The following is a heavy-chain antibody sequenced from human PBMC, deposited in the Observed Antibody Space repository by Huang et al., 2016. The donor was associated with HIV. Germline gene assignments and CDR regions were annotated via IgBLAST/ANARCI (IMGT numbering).Heavy chain of an antibody. CDR2: IYPGDSDN. CDR1: GYTFNGYW. Sequence: EVQLVQSGAVVKKPGESLKISCKGSGYTFNGYWIGWVRQMPGKGLELMGIIYPGDSDNTYSPSFQGQVTNSADKSISTAYVQGSGLKASDTAMYYCARQGVGDFVVEPTGLGAFDIWGQGTMVTVSS. CDR3: ARQGVGDFVVEPTGLGAFDI. J-gene: IGHJ3*02. V-gene: IGHV5-51*01. D-gene: IGHD2-2*01.